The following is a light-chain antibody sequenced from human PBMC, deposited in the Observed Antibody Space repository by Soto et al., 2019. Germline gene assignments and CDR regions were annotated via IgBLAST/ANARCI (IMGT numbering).Light chain of an antibody. CDR2: GAS. CDR1: QSVNNNY. CDR3: HQYSTSPLP. J-gene: IGKJ4*01. V-gene: IGKV3-20*01. Sequence: MVFTQSPGTLSLSQGEGATLSCRASQSVNNNYLAWYQQKPGQAPRLLIYGASKRATGIPDRFSGSGSGTDFTLTISSLEPEDFAVYYSHQYSTSPLPVGGGTKVDIK.